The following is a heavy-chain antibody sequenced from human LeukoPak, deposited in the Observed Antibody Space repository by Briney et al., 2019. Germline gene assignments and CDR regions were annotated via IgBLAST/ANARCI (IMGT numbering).Heavy chain of an antibody. D-gene: IGHD5-18*01. CDR2: LSGSGGST. V-gene: IGHV3-23*01. J-gene: IGHJ4*02. Sequence: SCKASGYTFTSYGISWVRQAPGQGLEWVSSLSGSGGSTYHADSVKGRFTISRDNSKNTLYLQMNSLRVEDTAVYYCAKDPHTGYSFAYWGQGTLVTVSS. CDR1: GYTFTSYG. CDR3: AKDPHTGYSFAY.